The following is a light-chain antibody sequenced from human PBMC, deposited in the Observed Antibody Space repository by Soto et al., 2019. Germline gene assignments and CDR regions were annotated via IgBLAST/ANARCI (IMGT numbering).Light chain of an antibody. CDR1: QGISGN. V-gene: IGKV1-9*01. CDR3: QQLNSYPRT. J-gene: IGKJ1*01. CDR2: AAF. Sequence: DIQLTQSPSFLSASVGDRVTITCRASQGISGNLAWYQQKPGKGPKLLIYAAFILQSGVPARFSGSGSGTEFTLPISSLQPADFATYFCQQLNSYPRTFGQGTKVEIK.